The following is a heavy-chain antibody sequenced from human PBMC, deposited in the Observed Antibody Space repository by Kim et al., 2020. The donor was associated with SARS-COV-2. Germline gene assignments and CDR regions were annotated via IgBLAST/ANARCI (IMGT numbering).Heavy chain of an antibody. Sequence: GGSLRLSCAASGFTFSSYAMSWVRQAPGKGLEWVSVIYSGGSSTYYADSVKGRFTISRDNSKNTLYLQMNSLRAEDTAVYYCAKDRRFQFGGWDYWGQGTLVTVSS. CDR1: GFTFSSYA. CDR3: AKDRRFQFGGWDY. J-gene: IGHJ4*02. D-gene: IGHD3-16*01. CDR2: IYSGGSST. V-gene: IGHV3-23*03.